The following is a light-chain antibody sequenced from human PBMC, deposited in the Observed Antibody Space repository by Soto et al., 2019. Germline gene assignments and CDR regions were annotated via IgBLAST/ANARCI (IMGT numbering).Light chain of an antibody. CDR2: DAS. V-gene: IGKV3-11*01. J-gene: IGKJ5*01. CDR3: QQSYSTPSIT. CDR1: ESIATY. Sequence: IVLTQSPASVSWSRLGVATVRSMPSESIATYVAWYQQRPGQAPRLLIYDASNRATGISARFSGSGSGTDFTLTISSLQPEDFATYYCQQSYSTPSITFGQGTRLEIK.